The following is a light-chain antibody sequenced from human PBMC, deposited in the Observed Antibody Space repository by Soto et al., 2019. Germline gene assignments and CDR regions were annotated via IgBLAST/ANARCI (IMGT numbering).Light chain of an antibody. CDR2: DVS. CDR3: SSYTSSSTLGV. CDR1: SSDVGGYNY. J-gene: IGLJ1*01. V-gene: IGLV2-14*01. Sequence: QSALTQPASVSGSPGQSITISCTGTSSDVGGYNYASWYQQHPGKAPKLMIYDVSNRPSGVSNRFSGSKSGNTASLTISGVQAEDEADYYCSSYTSSSTLGVFGTGTKVTVL.